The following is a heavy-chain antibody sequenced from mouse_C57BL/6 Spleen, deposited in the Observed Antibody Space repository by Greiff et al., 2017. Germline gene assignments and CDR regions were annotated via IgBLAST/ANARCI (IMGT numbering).Heavy chain of an antibody. Sequence: QVQLKQPGAELVRPGTSVKLSCKASGYTFTSYWMHWVKQRPGQGLEWIGVIDPSDSYTNYNQKFKGKATLTVDTSSSTAYMQLSSLTSEGSAVYYSARYYSNSFAYWGPEALVTVSA. J-gene: IGHJ3*01. CDR1: GYTFTSYW. V-gene: IGHV1-59*01. CDR3: ARYYSNSFAY. D-gene: IGHD2-5*01. CDR2: IDPSDSYT.